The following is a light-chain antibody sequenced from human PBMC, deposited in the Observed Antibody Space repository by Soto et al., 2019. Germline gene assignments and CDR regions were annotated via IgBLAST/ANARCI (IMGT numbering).Light chain of an antibody. CDR2: GAS. V-gene: IGKV1-6*01. CDR3: LQDFSYPRT. J-gene: IGKJ1*01. CDR1: QSISGW. Sequence: GAIVTITCRASQSISGWLAWYQQKPGKAPKVLIVGASTLQSGVPSRFSGSGSGTDFTLTISSLQPEDSATYYCLQDFSYPRTFGQGTKVDNK.